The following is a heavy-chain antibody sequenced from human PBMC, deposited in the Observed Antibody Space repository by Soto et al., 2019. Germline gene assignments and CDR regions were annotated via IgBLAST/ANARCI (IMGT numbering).Heavy chain of an antibody. CDR1: GASISGSYYY. V-gene: IGHV4-39*01. D-gene: IGHD1-20*01. Sequence: SETLSLTCAVSGASISGSYYYWAWLRQSPGKGPEWIGSVFYTGFTSYNPSLESRVSVSVDTSKSQFSLKLSAVTAADTAVYYCATAQKGYNWNYFDHWGQGALVTVYS. CDR2: VFYTGFT. CDR3: ATAQKGYNWNYFDH. J-gene: IGHJ4*02.